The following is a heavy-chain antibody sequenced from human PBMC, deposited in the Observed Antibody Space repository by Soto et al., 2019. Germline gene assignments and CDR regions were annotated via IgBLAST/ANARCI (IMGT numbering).Heavy chain of an antibody. CDR2: IFHGGST. CDR3: ARVAVGATGYYYYYYGMDV. V-gene: IGHV4-30-2*01. J-gene: IGHJ6*02. Sequence: SETLSLTCAISGAPITWGDYSWNWIRQPPGKGLEWIGYIFHGGSTYYNPSLRSRVTISVDTSKNQFSLKLSSVTAADTAVYYCARVAVGATGYYYYYYGMDVWGQGTTVTVSS. D-gene: IGHD1-26*01. CDR1: GAPITWGDYS.